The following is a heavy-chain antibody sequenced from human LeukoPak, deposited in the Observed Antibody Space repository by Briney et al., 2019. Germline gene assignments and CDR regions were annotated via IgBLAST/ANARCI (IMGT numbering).Heavy chain of an antibody. CDR2: IYYSGST. CDR3: AKSREEIRGLDAFDI. V-gene: IGHV4-31*03. D-gene: IGHD5-24*01. J-gene: IGHJ3*02. CDR1: GGSISSDDYC. Sequence: SETLSLTCSVSGGSISSDDYCWNWIRQHPGKGLERIGYIYYSGSTYYNPSLKSRVALSVDTSKNQFSLKLSSLTAADTAVYYCAKSREEIRGLDAFDIWGQGTMVTVSS.